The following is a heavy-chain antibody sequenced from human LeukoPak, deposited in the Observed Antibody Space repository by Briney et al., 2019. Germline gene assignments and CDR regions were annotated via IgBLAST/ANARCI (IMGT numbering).Heavy chain of an antibody. V-gene: IGHV3-72*01. CDR3: ARASIIMTPYYFDY. CDR2: IRNKANSYTT. D-gene: IGHD3-16*01. CDR1: GFTFSDHY. Sequence: GGFLRLSCAASGFTFSDHYMDWVRQAPGKGLEWVGRIRNKANSYTTEYAASVKGRFTISRDDSKNSLYLQMNSLKTEDTAVYYCARASIIMTPYYFDYWGQGTLVTVSS. J-gene: IGHJ4*02.